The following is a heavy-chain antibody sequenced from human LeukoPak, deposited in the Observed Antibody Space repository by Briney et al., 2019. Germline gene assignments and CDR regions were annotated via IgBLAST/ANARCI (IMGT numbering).Heavy chain of an antibody. Sequence: SETLSLTCTVSGGSISSYYWSWIRQPPGKGLEWIGYIYCSGSTNYNPSLKSRVTISVDTSKNHFSLKLSSVTAADTAVYYCAISETGTTGGDFDYWGQGTLVTVSS. J-gene: IGHJ4*02. V-gene: IGHV4-59*08. CDR3: AISETGTTGGDFDY. CDR2: IYCSGST. CDR1: GGSISSYY. D-gene: IGHD1-7*01.